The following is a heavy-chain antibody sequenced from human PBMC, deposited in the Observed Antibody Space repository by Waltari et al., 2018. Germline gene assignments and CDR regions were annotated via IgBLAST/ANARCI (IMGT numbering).Heavy chain of an antibody. CDR1: GYRFSDYW. CDR3: ARGDTGCYLCPPWFDP. Sequence: EVQLVQSGAEVKKPGESLKISCEASGYRFSDYWIGWVRQMPGKGLEWVGIIYPADSDTRYSPSFQGQVTISADKSINTVYLQWSSLKASDTAMYYCARGDTGCYLCPPWFDPWGQGTLVTVSS. V-gene: IGHV5-51*01. CDR2: IYPADSDT. D-gene: IGHD2-21*01. J-gene: IGHJ5*02.